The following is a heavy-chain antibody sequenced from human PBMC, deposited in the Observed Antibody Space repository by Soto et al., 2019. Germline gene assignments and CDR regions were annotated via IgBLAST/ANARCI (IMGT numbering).Heavy chain of an antibody. CDR2: ISYEGSHT. J-gene: IGHJ4*02. CDR3: AKEVHCGGGSCSWSEGFDY. Sequence: QVQLVESGGGVVQPGRSPRLSCAASGFIFSSYGMHWVRQAPGKGLEWVAVISYEGSHTYYADSVKGRFTITRDNSKNTLCLQMNSLRPEDTAVYYCAKEVHCGGGSCSWSEGFDYWGQGTLLTVSS. CDR1: GFIFSSYG. D-gene: IGHD2-15*01. V-gene: IGHV3-30*18.